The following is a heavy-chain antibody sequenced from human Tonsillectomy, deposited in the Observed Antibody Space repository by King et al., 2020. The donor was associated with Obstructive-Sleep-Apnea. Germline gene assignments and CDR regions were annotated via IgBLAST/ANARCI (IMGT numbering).Heavy chain of an antibody. CDR2: IIPIFGTA. D-gene: IGHD3-9*01. V-gene: IGHV1-69*01. CDR3: ARDTSYDILTGYSPGGWFDP. J-gene: IGHJ5*02. Sequence: QLVQSGAEVKKPGSSVKVSCKASGGTFSSYAISWVRQAPGQGLEWMGGIIPIFGTANYAQKFQGRVTITADESTSTACLELGSLRSEDTAVYYCARDTSYDILTGYSPGGWFDPWGQGTLVTVSS. CDR1: GGTFSSYA.